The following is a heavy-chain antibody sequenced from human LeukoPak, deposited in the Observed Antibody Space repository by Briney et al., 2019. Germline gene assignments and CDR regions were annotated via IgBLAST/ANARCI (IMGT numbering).Heavy chain of an antibody. V-gene: IGHV4-59*01. J-gene: IGHJ3*02. D-gene: IGHD3-22*01. CDR1: GGSISGYY. Sequence: PSETLSLTCTVSGGSISGYYWSWIRQPPGKGLEWIGYIYYSGSTNYNPSLKSRVTMSVDTSRNQFSLNLSSVTAADTAVYYCARGGLENGYHSNDGFDIWGQGTMVTVSS. CDR3: ARGGLENGYHSNDGFDI. CDR2: IYYSGST.